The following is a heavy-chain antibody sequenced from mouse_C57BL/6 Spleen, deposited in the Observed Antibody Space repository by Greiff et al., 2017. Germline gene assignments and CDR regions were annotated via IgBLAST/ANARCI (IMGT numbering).Heavy chain of an antibody. Sequence: EVQLQQSGAELVRPGASVKLSCTASGFNIKDDYMHWVKQRPEQGLEWIGWIDPENGDTEYASKFQGKATITADTSSNTAYLQLSSLTSEDTAVYYCTLHGSSYGAYWGQGTLVTVSA. CDR3: TLHGSSYGAY. CDR1: GFNIKDDY. D-gene: IGHD1-1*01. V-gene: IGHV14-4*01. J-gene: IGHJ3*01. CDR2: IDPENGDT.